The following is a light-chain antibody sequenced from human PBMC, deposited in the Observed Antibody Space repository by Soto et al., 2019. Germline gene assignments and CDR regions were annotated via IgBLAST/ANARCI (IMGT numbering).Light chain of an antibody. CDR3: KQYHNWRPFT. CDR1: QVITND. V-gene: IGKV1-17*01. Sequence: DIQMTQSPSSLSASVGDRLTITCRASQVITNDLGWYQQKPGKAPKRLIYAASSLQSGVPSRFSGSGSGTDFTLTISSLQPEDFAVYYCKQYHNWRPFTFGQGTRLEI. CDR2: AAS. J-gene: IGKJ5*01.